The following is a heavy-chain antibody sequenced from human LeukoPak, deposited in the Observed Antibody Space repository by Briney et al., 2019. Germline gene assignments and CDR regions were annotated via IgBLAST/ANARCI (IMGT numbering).Heavy chain of an antibody. CDR2: ISSSSSYI. D-gene: IGHD3-10*01. V-gene: IGHV3-21*01. Sequence: MTGGSLRLSCAASGFTFSSFGMHWVRQAPGKGLEWVSSISSSSSYIYYADSVKGRFTISRDDAKNSLSLQMNSLRAEDTAVYYCARSGIKMVRGLIIKSPYHMDVWGKGTTVTVSS. CDR1: GFTFSSFG. J-gene: IGHJ6*03. CDR3: ARSGIKMVRGLIIKSPYHMDV.